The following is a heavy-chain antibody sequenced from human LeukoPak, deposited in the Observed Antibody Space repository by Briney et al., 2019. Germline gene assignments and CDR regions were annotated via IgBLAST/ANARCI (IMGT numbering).Heavy chain of an antibody. CDR1: GFTFSNYA. J-gene: IGHJ4*02. V-gene: IGHV3-30-3*01. CDR3: ARAMVVVVPAAM. D-gene: IGHD2-2*01. CDR2: ISYDGNSK. Sequence: SGGSLRLSCAASGFTFSNYAMHWVRQAPGKGLEWVAVISYDGNSKYCANSVKGRFTISRDNSKNTLYLQMNSLRAEDTAVYYCARAMVVVVPAAMWGQGTLVTVSS.